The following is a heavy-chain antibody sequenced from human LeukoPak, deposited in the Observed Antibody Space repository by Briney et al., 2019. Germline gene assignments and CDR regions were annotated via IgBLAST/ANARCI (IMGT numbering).Heavy chain of an antibody. V-gene: IGHV1-69*13. CDR1: GGTFSSYA. Sequence: SVKVSCKASGGTFSSYAISWVRQAPGQGLEWMGGIIPIFGTANYAQKFQGRVTITADESTSTAYMELSSLRSEDTAVYYCASQGVAGTMGAFDIWGQGTMVTVSS. D-gene: IGHD6-19*01. CDR3: ASQGVAGTMGAFDI. CDR2: IIPIFGTA. J-gene: IGHJ3*02.